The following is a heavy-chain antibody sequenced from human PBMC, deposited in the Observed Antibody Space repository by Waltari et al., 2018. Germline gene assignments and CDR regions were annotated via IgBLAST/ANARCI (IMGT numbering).Heavy chain of an antibody. CDR1: GGSISSYY. D-gene: IGHD1-26*01. CDR2: IYYSGST. V-gene: IGHV4-59*01. Sequence: QEQLQESGPGLVKPSETLSLTCTVSGGSISSYYWSWIRQPPGKGLEWIGYIYYSGSTNYNPSLKSRVTISVDTSKNQFSLKLSSVTAADTAVYYCASMGANDYWGQGTLVTVSS. CDR3: ASMGANDY. J-gene: IGHJ4*02.